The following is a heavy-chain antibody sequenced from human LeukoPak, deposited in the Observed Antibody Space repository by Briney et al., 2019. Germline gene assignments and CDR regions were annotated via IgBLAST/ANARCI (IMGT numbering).Heavy chain of an antibody. V-gene: IGHV4-34*01. CDR3: ARLSYSSSWYLYFDY. J-gene: IGHJ4*02. CDR1: GGSFSGYY. D-gene: IGHD6-13*01. Sequence: SETLSLTCAVYGGSFSGYYWSWIRQPPGKGLEWIGEINHSGSTNYNPSLKSRVTISVDTSKNQFSLKLSSVTAADTAVYYCARLSYSSSWYLYFDYWGQGTLVTVSS. CDR2: INHSGST.